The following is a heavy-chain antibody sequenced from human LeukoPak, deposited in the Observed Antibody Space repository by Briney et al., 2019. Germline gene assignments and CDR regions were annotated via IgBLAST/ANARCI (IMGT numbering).Heavy chain of an antibody. Sequence: SETLSLTCTVSGGSISSYYWSWIRQPPGKGLEWIGYIYYSGSTNYNPSLKSRVTISVDTSKNQFSLKLSSVTAADAAVYYCARGYSYGYRWFDPWGQGTLVTVSS. J-gene: IGHJ5*02. CDR3: ARGYSYGYRWFDP. CDR2: IYYSGST. V-gene: IGHV4-59*01. CDR1: GGSISSYY. D-gene: IGHD5-18*01.